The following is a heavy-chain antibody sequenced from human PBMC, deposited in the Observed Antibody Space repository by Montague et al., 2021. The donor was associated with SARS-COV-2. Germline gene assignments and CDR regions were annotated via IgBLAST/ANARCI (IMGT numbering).Heavy chain of an antibody. CDR1: GFTFSTFW. CDR3: ARGYDSSGYQY. CDR2: IKQGGSEK. J-gene: IGHJ4*02. V-gene: IGHV3-7*03. Sequence: SLRLSCAASGFTFSTFWMTWVRQVPGNGLEWVANIKQGGSEKYYVDSVKGRFTISRDNAKNSLYLQLDSLRAEDTAVYYCARGYDSSGYQYWGQGTLVTVSS. D-gene: IGHD3-22*01.